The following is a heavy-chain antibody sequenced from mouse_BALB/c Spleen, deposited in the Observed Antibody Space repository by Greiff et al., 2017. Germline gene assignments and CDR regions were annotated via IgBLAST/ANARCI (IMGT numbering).Heavy chain of an antibody. CDR1: GFTFSSYT. J-gene: IGHJ2*01. CDR2: ISSGGSYT. V-gene: IGHV5-6-4*01. Sequence: DVMLVESGGGLVKPGGSLKLSCAASGFTFSSYTMSWVRQTPEKRLEWVATISSGGSYTYYPDSVKGRFTISRDNAKNTLYLQMSSLKSEDTAMYYCTRDGEGDYWGQGTTLTVSS. CDR3: TRDGEGDY.